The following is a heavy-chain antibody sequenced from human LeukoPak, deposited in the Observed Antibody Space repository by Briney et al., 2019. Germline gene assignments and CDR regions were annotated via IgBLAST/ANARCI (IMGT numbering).Heavy chain of an antibody. CDR1: GGSFSGYY. CDR3: ARRLEVPGGIGWFDP. Sequence: SETLSLTCAVYGGSFSGYYWSWIRQPPGKGLEWIGEINHNGSTNYNPSLKSRVTISVDTSKNQFSLKLSSVTAADTAVYYCARRLEVPGGIGWFDPWGQGTLVTVSS. D-gene: IGHD2-2*01. J-gene: IGHJ5*02. CDR2: INHNGST. V-gene: IGHV4-34*01.